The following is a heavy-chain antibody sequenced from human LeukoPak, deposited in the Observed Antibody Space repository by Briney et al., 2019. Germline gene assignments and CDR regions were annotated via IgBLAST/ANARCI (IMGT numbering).Heavy chain of an antibody. Sequence: GGSLSLSCAASGFTFSSYSMNWVRQAPGKGLEWVSYISSSSSTIYYADSVKGRFTISRDNAKNSLYLQMNSLRAEDTAVYYCARVMGRFDYWGQGTLVTVSS. CDR1: GFTFSSYS. CDR2: ISSSSSTI. V-gene: IGHV3-48*01. CDR3: ARVMGRFDY. D-gene: IGHD1-26*01. J-gene: IGHJ4*02.